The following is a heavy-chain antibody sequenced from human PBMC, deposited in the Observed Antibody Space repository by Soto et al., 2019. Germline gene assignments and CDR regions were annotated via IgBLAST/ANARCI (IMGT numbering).Heavy chain of an antibody. V-gene: IGHV4-59*01. CDR3: ASHVRYSSGWYGLDY. Sequence: SETLSLTCTVSGGSISSYYWSWIRQPPGKGLEWIGYIYYSGSTNYNPSLKSRVTISVDTSKNQFSLKLSSVTAADTAVYYCASHVRYSSGWYGLDYWGQGTLVTVSS. J-gene: IGHJ4*02. CDR1: GGSISSYY. CDR2: IYYSGST. D-gene: IGHD6-19*01.